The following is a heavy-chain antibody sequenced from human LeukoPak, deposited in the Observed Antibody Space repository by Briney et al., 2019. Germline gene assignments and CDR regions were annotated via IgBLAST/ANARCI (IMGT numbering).Heavy chain of an antibody. V-gene: IGHV3-23*01. CDR1: GFTFSSYA. CDR3: AKGTEPSDYGAHFDY. D-gene: IGHD4-17*01. CDR2: ISASGGST. J-gene: IGHJ4*02. Sequence: PGGSLRLSCAASGFTFSSYAMSWVRQAPGKGLEWVSAISASGGSTYYADSVKGRFTMSRDNSKSTLYLQMNSLRAEDTAVYYCAKGTEPSDYGAHFDYWGQGTLVTVSS.